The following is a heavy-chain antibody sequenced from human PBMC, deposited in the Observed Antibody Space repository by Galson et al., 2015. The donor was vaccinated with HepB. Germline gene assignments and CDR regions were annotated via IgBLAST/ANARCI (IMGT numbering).Heavy chain of an antibody. D-gene: IGHD6-19*01. Sequence: SLRLSCAASGFTFGDYAMSWVRQAPGKGLEWVGFIRSKAYGGTTEYAASVKGRFTISRDDSKSIAYLQMNSLKTEDTAVYYCTRWDSSGGRSFDYWGQGTLVTVSS. CDR3: TRWDSSGGRSFDY. V-gene: IGHV3-49*04. J-gene: IGHJ4*02. CDR2: IRSKAYGGTT. CDR1: GFTFGDYA.